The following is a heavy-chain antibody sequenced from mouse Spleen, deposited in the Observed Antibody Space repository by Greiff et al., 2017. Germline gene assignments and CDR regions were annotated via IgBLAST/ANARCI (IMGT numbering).Heavy chain of an antibody. CDR1: GFNIKDDY. Sequence: VQLKQSGAELVRPGASVKLSCTASGFNIKDDYMPWVKQRPEQGLEWIGWIDPENGDTEYASKFQGKATITADTSSNTAYLQLSSLTSEDTAVYYCTTSNYVAYWGQGTLVTVSA. CDR3: TTSNYVAY. J-gene: IGHJ3*01. V-gene: IGHV14-4*01. D-gene: IGHD2-5*01. CDR2: IDPENGDT.